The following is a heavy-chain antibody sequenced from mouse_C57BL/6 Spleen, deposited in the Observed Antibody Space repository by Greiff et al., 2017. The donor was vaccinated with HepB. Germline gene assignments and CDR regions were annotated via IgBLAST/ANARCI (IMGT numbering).Heavy chain of an antibody. J-gene: IGHJ4*01. Sequence: EVQVVESEGGLVQPGSSMKLSCTASGFTFSDYYMAWVRQVPEKGLEWVANINYDGSSTYYLDSLKSRFIISRDNAKNILYLQMSSLKSEDTATYYCARDFDGDYAMDYWGQGTSVTVSS. CDR2: INYDGSST. D-gene: IGHD2-3*01. CDR3: ARDFDGDYAMDY. CDR1: GFTFSDYY. V-gene: IGHV5-16*01.